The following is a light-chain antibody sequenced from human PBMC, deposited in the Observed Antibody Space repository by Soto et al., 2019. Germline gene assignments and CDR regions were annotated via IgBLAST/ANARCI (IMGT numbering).Light chain of an antibody. V-gene: IGKV2-28*01. J-gene: IGKJ1*01. CDR2: LGS. Sequence: DIVMTQSPLSLPVTPGEPASISCRSSQSLVDSYGAQYLDWYLQRPGQSPQLLIYLGSIRASGVPDRFSGTTSGTDFVLKISRVEAEDVGIYYCMQARQTPRTFGQGTRVEIK. CDR3: MQARQTPRT. CDR1: QSLVDSYGAQY.